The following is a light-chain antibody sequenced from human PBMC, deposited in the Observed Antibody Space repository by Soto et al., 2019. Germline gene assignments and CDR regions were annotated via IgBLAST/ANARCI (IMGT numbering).Light chain of an antibody. CDR1: SSDVGDYNY. CDR2: EVS. CDR3: SSYAGSNRV. V-gene: IGLV2-8*01. J-gene: IGLJ1*01. Sequence: QSALTQPPSASGSPGQSVTISCTGTSSDVGDYNYVSWYQPHPGKAPKLMIYEVSKRPSGVPDRFSGSKSGNTASLTVSGLQAEDEADYYCSSYAGSNRVFGTGTKLTVL.